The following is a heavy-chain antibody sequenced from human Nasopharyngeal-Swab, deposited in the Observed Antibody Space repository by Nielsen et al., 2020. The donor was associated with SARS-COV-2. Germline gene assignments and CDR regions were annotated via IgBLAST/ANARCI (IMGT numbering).Heavy chain of an antibody. D-gene: IGHD5/OR15-5a*01. CDR1: GFTFSSYW. J-gene: IGHJ6*02. V-gene: IGHV3-74*01. CDR2: INSDGSST. CDR3: ARDGPSTYYYYGMDV. Sequence: GESLKISCAASGFTFSSYWMHWVRQAPGKGLVWVSRINSDGSSTSYADSVKGRFTISRDNSKNTLYLQMNSLRAEDTAVYYCARDGPSTYYYYGMDVWGQGTTVTVSS.